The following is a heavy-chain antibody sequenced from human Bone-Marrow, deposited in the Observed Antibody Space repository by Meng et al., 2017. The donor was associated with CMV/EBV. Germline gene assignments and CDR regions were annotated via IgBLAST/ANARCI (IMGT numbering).Heavy chain of an antibody. J-gene: IGHJ5*02. V-gene: IGHV3-20*04. D-gene: IGHD3-3*01. CDR1: GFTFDDYG. Sequence: GESLKISCAASGFTFDDYGMSWVRQAPGKGLEWVSGINWNGGSTGYADSVKGRFTISRDNAKNSLYLQMNSLRAEDTALYYCATLGIGYYIGSWFDPWGQGTLVTVSS. CDR2: INWNGGST. CDR3: ATLGIGYYIGSWFDP.